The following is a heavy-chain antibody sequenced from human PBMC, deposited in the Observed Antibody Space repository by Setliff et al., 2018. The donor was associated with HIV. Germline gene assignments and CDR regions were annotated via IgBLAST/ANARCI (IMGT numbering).Heavy chain of an antibody. D-gene: IGHD1-7*01. V-gene: IGHV4-59*11. CDR2: MDYSGST. CDR1: GGSISSHY. Sequence: SETLSLTCTVSGGSISSHYWSWIRQPPGKGLEWIGYMDYSGSTTYNASLKSRVTISVDTSKNQFSLKLRSVTAADTAVYYCARVSIYKWNYRWFDPWGQGTLVTV. CDR3: ARVSIYKWNYRWFDP. J-gene: IGHJ5*02.